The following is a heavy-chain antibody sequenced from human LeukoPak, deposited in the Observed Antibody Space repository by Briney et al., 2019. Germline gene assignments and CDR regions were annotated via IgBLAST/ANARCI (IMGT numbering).Heavy chain of an antibody. D-gene: IGHD6-19*01. J-gene: IGHJ4*02. CDR3: ARRDSSVGVDY. Sequence: PSETLSLTCTVSGGSISSYYWSWIRQPPGKGLEWIGYIYYSGSTNYNPSLKSRVTISVDTSKNQFSLKLSSVTAADTAVYYCARRDSSVGVDYWGQGTLVTVSS. CDR1: GGSISSYY. CDR2: IYYSGST. V-gene: IGHV4-59*08.